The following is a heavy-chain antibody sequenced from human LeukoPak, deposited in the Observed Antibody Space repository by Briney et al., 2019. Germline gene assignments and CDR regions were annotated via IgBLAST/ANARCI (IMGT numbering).Heavy chain of an antibody. V-gene: IGHV3-66*01. CDR3: ASAVPVPAAPPCAFDI. J-gene: IGHJ3*02. CDR2: IYSGGST. Sequence: PGGSLRLSCAASGFTVSSNYMSWVRQAPGKGLEWVSVIYSGGSTYYADSVKGRFTISRDNSKNTLYLQMNSLRAEDTAVYYCASAVPVPAAPPCAFDIWGQGTMVTVSS. CDR1: GFTVSSNY. D-gene: IGHD2-2*01.